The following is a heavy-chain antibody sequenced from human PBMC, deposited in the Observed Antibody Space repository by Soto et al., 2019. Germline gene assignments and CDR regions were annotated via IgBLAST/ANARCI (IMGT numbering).Heavy chain of an antibody. V-gene: IGHV3-23*01. CDR1: GFTFSSYA. J-gene: IGHJ6*03. Sequence: GGSLRLSCAASGFTFSSYAMSWVRQAPGRGLEWVSAISGSGGSTYYADSVKGRFTISRDNSKNTLYLQMNSLRAEDTAVYYCAKPELDTYYYYYYMDVWGKGTTVTVSS. CDR2: ISGSGGST. D-gene: IGHD5-18*01. CDR3: AKPELDTYYYYYYMDV.